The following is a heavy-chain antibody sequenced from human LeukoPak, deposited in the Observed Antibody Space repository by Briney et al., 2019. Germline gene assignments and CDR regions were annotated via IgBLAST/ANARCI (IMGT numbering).Heavy chain of an antibody. J-gene: IGHJ6*02. Sequence: ASVKVSCKASGYTFTSYDINWVRQATGQGLEWMGWMNPNSGNTGYAQKFQGRVTMTRNTSISTAYMELSSLRSEDTAVYYCARGRVYSYYYYGMDVWGQGTTVTVSS. CDR1: GYTFTSYD. D-gene: IGHD1-26*01. V-gene: IGHV1-8*01. CDR3: ARGRVYSYYYYGMDV. CDR2: MNPNSGNT.